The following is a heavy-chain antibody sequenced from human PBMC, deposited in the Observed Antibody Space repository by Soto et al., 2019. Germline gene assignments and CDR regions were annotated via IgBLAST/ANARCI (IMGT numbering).Heavy chain of an antibody. J-gene: IGHJ4*02. CDR3: VKDLELILGVLVY. Sequence: GGSLRLSCAASGFTFSSYGMHWVRQAPGKGLEWVAVISYDGSNKYYADSVKGRFTISRDNSKNTLYLQMNSLRAEDTAVYYRVKDLELILGVLVYWGQGTLVTVS. CDR1: GFTFSSYG. D-gene: IGHD2-15*01. V-gene: IGHV3-30*18. CDR2: ISYDGSNK.